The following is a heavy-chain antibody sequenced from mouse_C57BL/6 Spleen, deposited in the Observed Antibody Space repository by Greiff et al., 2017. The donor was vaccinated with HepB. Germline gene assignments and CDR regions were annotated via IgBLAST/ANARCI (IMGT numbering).Heavy chain of an antibody. CDR1: GYTFTSYW. V-gene: IGHV1-64*01. CDR2: IHPNSGST. D-gene: IGHD3-2*02. Sequence: QVQLKQPGAELVKPGASVKLSCKASGYTFTSYWMHWVKQRPGQGLEWIGMIHPNSGSTNYNEKFKSKATLTVDKSSSTAYMQLSSLTSEDSAVYYCARSGLRLRYFDVWGTGTTVTVSS. CDR3: ARSGLRLRYFDV. J-gene: IGHJ1*03.